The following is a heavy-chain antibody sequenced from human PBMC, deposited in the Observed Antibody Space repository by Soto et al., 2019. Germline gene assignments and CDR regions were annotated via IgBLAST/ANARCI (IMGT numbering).Heavy chain of an antibody. D-gene: IGHD1-7*01. J-gene: IGHJ4*02. CDR2: IFPGDSDT. CDR3: ARGGIIGTQPDY. Sequence: GESLKISCQGSGYDFGAHWIGWVRQMPGKGLEWMGTIFPGDSDTRYRPSFQGQVTISADRSINTAYLQWSSLKASDTAMYFCARGGIIGTQPDYWGQGTQVTVSS. V-gene: IGHV5-51*01. CDR1: GYDFGAHW.